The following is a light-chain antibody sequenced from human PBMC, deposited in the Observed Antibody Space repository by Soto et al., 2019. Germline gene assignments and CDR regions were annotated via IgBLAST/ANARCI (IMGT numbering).Light chain of an antibody. J-gene: IGKJ1*01. Sequence: ENVLTQSPGTLSLSPGERATLSCRASQSVSSSYLAWYQQKPGQAPRLLIYGASSRATGIPDRFSGSGSGTDFTLTINRLEPEDFAVYYCHQYGSSPSTFGQGTKVDIK. V-gene: IGKV3-20*01. CDR2: GAS. CDR3: HQYGSSPST. CDR1: QSVSSSY.